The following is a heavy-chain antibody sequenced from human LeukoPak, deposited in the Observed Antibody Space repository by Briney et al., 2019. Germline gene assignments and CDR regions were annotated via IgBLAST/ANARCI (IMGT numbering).Heavy chain of an antibody. CDR3: ARIGYRSSSFDY. V-gene: IGHV3-7*01. CDR1: GFILSHYW. J-gene: IGHJ4*02. CDR2: KKKVGSVK. D-gene: IGHD6-6*01. Sequence: VGCLRLSCGASGFILSHYWMRGGCAAPGRGRGRGANKKKVGSVKYVDSLKGRFTIYRDNARNSVYLQMNSLRAEDTAVYYCARIGYRSSSFDYWGQSTLVTVSS.